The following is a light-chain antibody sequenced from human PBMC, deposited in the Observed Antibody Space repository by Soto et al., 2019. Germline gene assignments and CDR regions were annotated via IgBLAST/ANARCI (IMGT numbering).Light chain of an antibody. Sequence: EIVMTQSPATLSVSPGERATLSCRASQSISSNLAWYQQKPGQSPRLLIYGASTRATGIPGRFSGSGSGTEFTLTISSLQSEYFAVYYCQQYNNWPPAYTFGQGTKVDIK. CDR1: QSISSN. CDR3: QQYNNWPPAYT. J-gene: IGKJ2*01. CDR2: GAS. V-gene: IGKV3-15*01.